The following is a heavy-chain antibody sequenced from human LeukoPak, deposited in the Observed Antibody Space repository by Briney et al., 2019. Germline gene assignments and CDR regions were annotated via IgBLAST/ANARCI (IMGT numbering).Heavy chain of an antibody. V-gene: IGHV3-11*04. Sequence: GGSLRLSCAASGFTFSDYYMSWIRQAPGKGLEWVSYISSSGSTIYYADSVKGRFTISRGNAKNSLYLQMNSLRAEDTAVYYCARVHSGSYWVVDYWGQGTLVTVSS. CDR1: GFTFSDYY. D-gene: IGHD1-26*01. CDR2: ISSSGSTI. J-gene: IGHJ4*02. CDR3: ARVHSGSYWVVDY.